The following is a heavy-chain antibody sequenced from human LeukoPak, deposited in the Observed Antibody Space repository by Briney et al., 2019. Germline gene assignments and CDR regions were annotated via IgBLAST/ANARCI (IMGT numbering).Heavy chain of an antibody. D-gene: IGHD3-10*01. J-gene: IGHJ3*02. CDR1: GFTVTNAW. Sequence: GGSLRLSCAASGFTVTNAWMSWVRQAPGKGLEWVGRIHSKSGGGTAEYAAPVTGRFTISRDDSKNTLYLQMNSLRAEDTAVYYCARDLGGSGNYYTNDAFDIWGQGQWSPSLQ. CDR2: IHSKSGGGTA. CDR3: ARDLGGSGNYYTNDAFDI. V-gene: IGHV3-15*01.